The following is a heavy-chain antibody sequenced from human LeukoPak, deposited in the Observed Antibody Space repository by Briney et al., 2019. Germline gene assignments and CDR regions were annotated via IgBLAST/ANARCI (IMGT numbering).Heavy chain of an antibody. D-gene: IGHD2-2*01. J-gene: IGHJ4*02. CDR2: INTNTGNP. V-gene: IGHV7-4-1*02. CDR1: GYTLTNYA. CDR3: ARVQGYCNTTSCYPHY. Sequence: GASVKVSCKASGYTLTNYALNWVRQAPGQGLEWMGWINTNTGNPTYAQGFTGRFVFSLDTSVNTAYLQISSLKAEDTAIYYCARVQGYCNTTSCYPHYWGQGTLVTVPS.